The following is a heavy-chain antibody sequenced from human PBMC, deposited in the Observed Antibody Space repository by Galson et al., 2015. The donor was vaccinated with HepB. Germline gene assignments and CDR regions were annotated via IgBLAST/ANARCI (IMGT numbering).Heavy chain of an antibody. D-gene: IGHD1-26*01. CDR2: INPNSGGT. V-gene: IGHV1-2*02. J-gene: IGHJ6*02. CDR1: GYTFTGYY. Sequence: SVKASCKASGYTFTGYYMHWVRQAPGQGLEWMGWINPNSGGTNYAQKFQGRVTMTRDTSISTAYMELSRLRSDDTAVYYCASSWELLNYYYYGMDVWGQGTTVTVSS. CDR3: ASSWELLNYYYYGMDV.